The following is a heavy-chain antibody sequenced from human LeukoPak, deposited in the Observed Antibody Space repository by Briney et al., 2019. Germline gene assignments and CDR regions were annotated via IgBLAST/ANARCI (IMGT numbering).Heavy chain of an antibody. CDR1: GFTFSSYS. CDR2: ISSSSSYI. D-gene: IGHD1-14*01. J-gene: IGHJ4*02. V-gene: IGHV3-21*04. Sequence: GGSLRLSCAASGFTFSSYSMNWVRQAPGKGLEWVSSISSSSSYIYYADSVKGRFTISRDNAKNSLYLQMNSLRAEDTAVYYCARIPDHLRSYFDYWGQGTLVTVSS. CDR3: ARIPDHLRSYFDY.